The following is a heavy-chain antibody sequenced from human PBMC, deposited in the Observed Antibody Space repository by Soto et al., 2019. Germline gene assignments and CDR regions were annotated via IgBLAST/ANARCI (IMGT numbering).Heavy chain of an antibody. D-gene: IGHD5-12*01. Sequence: SETLSLTCTVSGGSISSYYWSWIRQPPGKGLEWIGYIYYSGSTNYNPSLKSRVTISVDTSKNQFSLKLSSVTAADTAVYYCARKSDMATSKGGDAFDMWCQGTMVT. CDR2: IYYSGST. V-gene: IGHV4-59*01. CDR1: GGSISSYY. CDR3: ARKSDMATSKGGDAFDM. J-gene: IGHJ3*02.